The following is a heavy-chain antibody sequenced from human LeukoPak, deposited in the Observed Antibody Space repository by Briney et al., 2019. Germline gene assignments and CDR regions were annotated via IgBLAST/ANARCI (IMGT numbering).Heavy chain of an antibody. CDR1: GFSLSGYW. CDR2: IKEDGSRR. CDR3: AKDASNYFWYFDL. V-gene: IGHV3-7*03. J-gene: IGHJ2*01. D-gene: IGHD1-1*01. Sequence: GGSLRLSCAASGFSLSGYWMSWVRQAPGKGPEWVANIKEDGSRRYYSESVRGRFTISRDNSKNTLYLQMSSLRAEDTAVYYCAKDASNYFWYFDLWGRGTLVTVSS.